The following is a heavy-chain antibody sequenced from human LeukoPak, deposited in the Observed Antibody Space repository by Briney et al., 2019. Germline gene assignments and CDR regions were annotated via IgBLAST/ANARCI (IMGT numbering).Heavy chain of an antibody. CDR2: IYYSGST. J-gene: IGHJ3*02. V-gene: IGHV4-39*07. CDR1: GGSTSSSSYY. CDR3: ARDRSTTWYASDI. D-gene: IGHD6-13*01. Sequence: RASETLSLTCTVSGGSTSSSSYYWGWIRQPPGKGLEWIGSIYYSGSTYYNPSLKSRVTVSVDTSKNQFSLKLSSVTAADTAVYYCARDRSTTWYASDIWGQGTMVTVSS.